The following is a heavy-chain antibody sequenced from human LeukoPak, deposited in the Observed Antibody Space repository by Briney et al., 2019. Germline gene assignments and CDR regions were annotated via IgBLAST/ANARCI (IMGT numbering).Heavy chain of an antibody. CDR1: GGSISSYY. CDR3: ARLSSGYYYA. V-gene: IGHV4-59*08. CDR2: ISQTKRT. D-gene: IGHD3-22*01. J-gene: IGHJ4*02. Sequence: PSETLSLTCTVSGGSISSYYWSWIRQPPGKGLEWIGYISQTKRTDYKASLESRVTISVDTSKNQFSLKLSSVTTADTAVYYCARLSSGYYYAWGQGTLVTVSS.